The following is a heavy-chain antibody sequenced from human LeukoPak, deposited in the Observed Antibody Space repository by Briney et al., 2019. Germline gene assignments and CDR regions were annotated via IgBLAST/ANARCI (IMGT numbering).Heavy chain of an antibody. CDR2: MLDSEST. CDR3: ATIKRGNIFGYFDF. Sequence: SETLSLTCSVPGGSFSSHFWSWVRQPPGKGLEWIGYMLDSESTKYNPYFQSRLSLSADTSKNQFSLWLTTVSAADTAVYYCATIKRGNIFGYFDFWGQGILVTVSP. D-gene: IGHD5-18*01. V-gene: IGHV4-59*11. J-gene: IGHJ4*02. CDR1: GGSFSSHF.